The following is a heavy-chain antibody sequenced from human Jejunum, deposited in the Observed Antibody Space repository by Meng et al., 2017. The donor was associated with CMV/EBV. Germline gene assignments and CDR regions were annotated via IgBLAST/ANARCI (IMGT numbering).Heavy chain of an antibody. CDR1: CGSISSGCYY. V-gene: IGHV4-31*02. CDR2: IHDSGST. J-gene: IGHJ5*02. D-gene: IGHD3-10*01. Sequence: QGTLQVLGPGMVKPSKTLSLTCTVSCGSISSGCYYWSWIRQHPGKGLEWIGYIHDSGSTYYNPSLKSRVTISADTSKNQFSLKLSSVTAADTAVYYCARASYGSGSPLGESWFDPWGQGTLVTVSS. CDR3: ARASYGSGSPLGESWFDP.